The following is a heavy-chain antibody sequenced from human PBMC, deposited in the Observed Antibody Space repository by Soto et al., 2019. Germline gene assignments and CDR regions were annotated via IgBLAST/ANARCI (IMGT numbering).Heavy chain of an antibody. Sequence: EGSLRLSCVASGFRFSSFSMRLHRPASGKGLEPFSSVCGSCFRTYYADSVKGRFTISRDNSRSTLYLEMNSLRGDDTAVYFCAKGSGPSGSYGYFDSWGQGTLVTVSS. CDR2: VCGSCFRT. V-gene: IGHV3-23*01. CDR3: AKGSGPSGSYGYFDS. D-gene: IGHD6-19*01. J-gene: IGHJ4*02. CDR1: GFRFSSFS.